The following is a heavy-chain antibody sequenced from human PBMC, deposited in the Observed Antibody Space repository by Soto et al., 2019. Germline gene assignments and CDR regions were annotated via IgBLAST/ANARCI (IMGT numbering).Heavy chain of an antibody. CDR2: IKQDGSEK. V-gene: IGHV3-7*05. J-gene: IGHJ4*02. CDR1: GFTFSSYS. CDR3: ASLMVRGVMWLDY. D-gene: IGHD3-10*01. Sequence: EVQLVESGGGLVQPGGSLRLSCAASGFTFSSYSMSWVRQAPGKGLEWVANIKQDGSEKYYVDSVKGRFTISRDNAKNSLYLQMNSLRAEDTAVYYGASLMVRGVMWLDYWGQGTLVTVSS.